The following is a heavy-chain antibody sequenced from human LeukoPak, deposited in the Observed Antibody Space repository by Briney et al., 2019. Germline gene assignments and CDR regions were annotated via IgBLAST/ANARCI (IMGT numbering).Heavy chain of an antibody. CDR1: GFIFSTYS. Sequence: PGGSLRLPCAASGFIFSTYSMNWVRQAPGKGLEWVSYIAGSSRTIKYADSVKGRFTISRDNAKNSLFLQMNSLRAEDTAVYYCAREGTGRDDAFDIWGQGTMVTVSS. J-gene: IGHJ3*02. CDR2: IAGSSRTI. V-gene: IGHV3-48*01. CDR3: AREGTGRDDAFDI. D-gene: IGHD1-14*01.